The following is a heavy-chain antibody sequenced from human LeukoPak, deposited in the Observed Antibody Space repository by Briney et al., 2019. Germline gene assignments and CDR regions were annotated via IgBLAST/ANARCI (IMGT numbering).Heavy chain of an antibody. Sequence: GGSLRLSCAASGFTFSSYAMSWVRQVPGKGLEWVSVISGSGDNTYYADSVKGRFTISRDNAKNSLYLQMNSLRAEDTAVYYCARDRWELLSNSYHYCGLDVWGQGTTVTVSS. CDR1: GFTFSSYA. D-gene: IGHD2-15*01. J-gene: IGHJ6*02. CDR3: ARDRWELLSNSYHYCGLDV. CDR2: ISGSGDNT. V-gene: IGHV3-23*01.